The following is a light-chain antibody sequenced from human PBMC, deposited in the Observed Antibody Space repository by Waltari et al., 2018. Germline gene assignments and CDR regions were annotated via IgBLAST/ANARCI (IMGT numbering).Light chain of an antibody. CDR2: AAS. J-gene: IGKJ4*01. Sequence: DTQMTQSPSSRSASVGDRVTITCRASQSISSYLNWYQQKPGKAPKLMIYAASSLQSGVPSRFSGSGSGTDFTLTISSLQPEDFATYYCQQSYSTPLTFGGGTKVEIK. CDR3: QQSYSTPLT. V-gene: IGKV1-39*01. CDR1: QSISSY.